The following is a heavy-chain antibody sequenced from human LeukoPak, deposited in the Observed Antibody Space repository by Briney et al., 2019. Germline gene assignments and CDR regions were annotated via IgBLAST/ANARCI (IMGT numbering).Heavy chain of an antibody. CDR2: ISSSSSTI. J-gene: IGHJ4*02. CDR3: ARIYGGNSS. V-gene: IGHV3-48*01. CDR1: GFTFSSYS. Sequence: GRSLRLSCAASGFTFSSYSMNWVRQAPGKGLEWVSYISSSSSTIYYADSVKGRFTISRDNAKNSLYLQMNSLRAEDTAVYYCARIYGGNSSWGQGTLVTVSS. D-gene: IGHD4-23*01.